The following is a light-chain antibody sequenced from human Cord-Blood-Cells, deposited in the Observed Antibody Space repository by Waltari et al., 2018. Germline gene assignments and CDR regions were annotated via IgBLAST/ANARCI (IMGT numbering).Light chain of an antibody. CDR2: KAS. J-gene: IGKJ2*01. V-gene: IGKV1-5*03. Sequence: DIQMTQSPSTLSASVGDRVTITCRASQSISSWLAWYQQKPGKAPKLLIYKASSLESGVPSRFSGSGYGTEFTLTISSLQPDDFATYYCQQYNSYPGTFGQGTKLEIK. CDR3: QQYNSYPGT. CDR1: QSISSW.